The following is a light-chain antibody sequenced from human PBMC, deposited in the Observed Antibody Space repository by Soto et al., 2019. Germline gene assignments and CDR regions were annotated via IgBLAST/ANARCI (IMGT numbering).Light chain of an antibody. Sequence: EIVMTQSPATLSVSPGERVTLSCRASETVGSYLAWYQQKPGQAPRILIYGASSRATGIPARFSGRGSGTEFTLTISSLQSEDFGVYYCQQYNNWPGTFGQGTKVDIK. J-gene: IGKJ1*01. CDR2: GAS. CDR1: ETVGSY. V-gene: IGKV3D-15*01. CDR3: QQYNNWPGT.